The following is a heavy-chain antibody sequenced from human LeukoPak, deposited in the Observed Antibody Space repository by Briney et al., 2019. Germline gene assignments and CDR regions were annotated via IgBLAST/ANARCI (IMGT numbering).Heavy chain of an antibody. D-gene: IGHD3-16*01. CDR1: GFTFSSYW. CDR3: ARDKPRGSYDGSIFDS. CDR2: ISYDGGEI. V-gene: IGHV3-7*01. Sequence: GVSLRLSYEVSGFTFSSYWMSWVRQALGKGLEWAAIISYDGGEIYYVDSVKGRFTLSRDNAKSSVYLQMNSLRAEDAAVYYCARDKPRGSYDGSIFDSWGQGTLVTVSS. J-gene: IGHJ4*02.